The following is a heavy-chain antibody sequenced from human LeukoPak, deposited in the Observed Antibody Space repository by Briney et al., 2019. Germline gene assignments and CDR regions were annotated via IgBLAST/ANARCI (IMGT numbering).Heavy chain of an antibody. D-gene: IGHD5-12*01. CDR3: AKGVGYAIDY. J-gene: IGHJ4*02. CDR2: ISDRGGGT. CDR1: VFTFSSYG. V-gene: IGHV3-23*01. Sequence: PGGSLRLSCAGTVFTFSSYGMSWVRQAPGKGLEWVSVISDRGGGTYYADSVKGRLTISRDNTKNTLYLQMNSLRAEDTAVYYCAKGVGYAIDYWGQGTLVTVSS.